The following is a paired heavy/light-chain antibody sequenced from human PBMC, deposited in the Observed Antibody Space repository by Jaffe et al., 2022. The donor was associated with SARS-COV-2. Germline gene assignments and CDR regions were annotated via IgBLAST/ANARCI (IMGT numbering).Light chain of an antibody. CDR2: GNS. V-gene: IGLV1-40*01. CDR3: QSYDSSLSGSV. CDR1: SSNIGAGYD. Sequence: QSVLTQPPSVSGAPGQRVTISCTGSSSNIGAGYDVHWYQQLPGTAPKLLIYGNSNRPSGVPDRFSGSKSGTSASLAISGLQAEDEADYYCQSYDSSLSGSVFGGGTKLTVL. J-gene: IGLJ2*01.
Heavy chain of an antibody. J-gene: IGHJ4*02. CDR3: AGEEGTYYYDSSGRQVGSFDY. CDR1: GGTFSSYA. CDR2: IIPIFGTA. D-gene: IGHD3-22*01. Sequence: QVQLVQSGAEVKKPGSSVKVSCKASGGTFSSYAISWVRQAPGQGLEWMGGIIPIFGTANYAQKFQGRVTITADESTSTAYMELSSLRSEDTAVYYCAGEEGTYYYDSSGRQVGSFDYWGQGTLVTVSS. V-gene: IGHV1-69*01.